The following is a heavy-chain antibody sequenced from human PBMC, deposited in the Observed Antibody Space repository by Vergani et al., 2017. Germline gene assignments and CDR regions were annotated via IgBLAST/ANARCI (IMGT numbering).Heavy chain of an antibody. CDR3: ANSVIAGNVGVAYFGMDV. V-gene: IGHV1-69*13. Sequence: QVQLVQSGAEVKKPGSSVKVSCKASGGTFSISAISWVRQAPGQGLEWLGRLVPIFGTANYAQRFQGRVTITADESTSTAYMELSSLRSEDTAVYFCANSVIAGNVGVAYFGMDVWGRGTTVTVSS. J-gene: IGHJ6*02. CDR1: GGTFSISA. D-gene: IGHD2/OR15-2a*01. CDR2: LVPIFGTA.